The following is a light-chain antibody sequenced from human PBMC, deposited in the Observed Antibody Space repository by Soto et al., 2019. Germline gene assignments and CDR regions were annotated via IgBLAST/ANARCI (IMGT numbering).Light chain of an antibody. CDR1: QSVNSN. CDR3: QQYNNWPA. V-gene: IGKV3-15*01. J-gene: IGKJ1*01. CDR2: GAS. Sequence: EIVMTQSPATLSVSPGERATLSCRASQSVNSNLAWYQQKPGQAPRLLIYGASTRATGIPARFSGSGSGTEFALTISSLQSADSAVYYWQQYNNWPAFGQGTKVEIK.